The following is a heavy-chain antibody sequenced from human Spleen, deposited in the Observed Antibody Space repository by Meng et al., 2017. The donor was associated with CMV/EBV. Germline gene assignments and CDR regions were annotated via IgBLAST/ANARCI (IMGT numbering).Heavy chain of an antibody. CDR1: GYSFSSYY. D-gene: IGHD4-17*01. V-gene: IGHV5-51*01. CDR2: IYPGDSDT. J-gene: IGHJ6*02. Sequence: GRSLRLSCKGSGYSFSSYYIGWVRQMPGKGLEWMGIIYPGDSDTRYSPSFQGQVTFSADKSISTAYLQWSSLKASDTAMYFCTKGTSVTDFGYFYYGMDVWGRGTTVTVSS. CDR3: TKGTSVTDFGYFYYGMDV.